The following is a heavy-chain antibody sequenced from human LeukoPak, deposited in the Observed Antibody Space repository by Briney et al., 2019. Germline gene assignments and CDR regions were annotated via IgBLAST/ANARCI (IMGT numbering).Heavy chain of an antibody. V-gene: IGHV1-24*01. J-gene: IGHJ4*02. CDR3: ASRLLIHLWAKDF. Sequence: GASVKVSYKVSGYALTDLSMHWVRQTPGKGLEWMGGIDPEDGEITYAQKFQGRVTMTEDTSTDTAYMELSSLRSEDTAVYFCASRLLIHLWAKDFWGQGTLVTVSS. D-gene: IGHD5-18*01. CDR2: IDPEDGEI. CDR1: GYALTDLS.